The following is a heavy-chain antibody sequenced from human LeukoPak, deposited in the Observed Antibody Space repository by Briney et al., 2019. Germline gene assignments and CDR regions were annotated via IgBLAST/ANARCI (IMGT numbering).Heavy chain of an antibody. Sequence: SETLSLTSTVSGGSISSSSYYWGWIRQPPGKGLEWIGSIYYSGSTYYNPSLKGRVTISVDTSKNQFSLKLSSVTAADTAVYYCARHYYDSSGYYYVRYWGQGTLVTVSS. D-gene: IGHD3-22*01. CDR1: GGSISSSSYY. J-gene: IGHJ4*02. CDR2: IYYSGST. V-gene: IGHV4-39*01. CDR3: ARHYYDSSGYYYVRY.